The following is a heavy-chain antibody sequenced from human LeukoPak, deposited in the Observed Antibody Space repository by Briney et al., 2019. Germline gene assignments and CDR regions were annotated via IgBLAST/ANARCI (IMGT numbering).Heavy chain of an antibody. Sequence: GGSLRLSCGASGFTFSGYAMSWVRQLPGKGLEGVSTISGSGDYTYYADSVRGRFTISRDNSRNTLYLQMNSLRVEDTAVYYCATTLRSGSYYFDSWGQGTLVTVSS. CDR1: GFTFSGYA. J-gene: IGHJ4*02. V-gene: IGHV3-23*01. D-gene: IGHD1-26*01. CDR2: ISGSGDYT. CDR3: ATTLRSGSYYFDS.